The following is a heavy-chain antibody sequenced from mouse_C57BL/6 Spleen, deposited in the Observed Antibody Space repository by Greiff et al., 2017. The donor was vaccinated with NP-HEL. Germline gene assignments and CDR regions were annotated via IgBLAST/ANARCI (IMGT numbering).Heavy chain of an antibody. Sequence: VQLKESVAELVRPGASVKLSCTASGFNIKNTYMHWVKQRPEQGLEWIGRIDPANGNTKYAPKFQGKATITADTSSNTAYLQLSSLTSEDTAIYYCARAYYSSYWAMDYWGQGTSVTVSS. V-gene: IGHV14-3*01. CDR1: GFNIKNTY. CDR3: ARAYYSSYWAMDY. CDR2: IDPANGNT. J-gene: IGHJ4*01. D-gene: IGHD2-5*01.